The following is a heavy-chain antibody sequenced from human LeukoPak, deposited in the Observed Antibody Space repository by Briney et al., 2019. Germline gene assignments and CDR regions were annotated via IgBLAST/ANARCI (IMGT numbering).Heavy chain of an antibody. V-gene: IGHV4-59*01. CDR1: GGSISSYY. J-gene: IGHJ4*02. CDR2: IYYSGST. D-gene: IGHD3-22*01. Sequence: PSETLSLTCTVSGGSISSYYWSWIRQPPGKGLEWIGYIYYSGSTNYNPSLKSRVTISVDTSKNQFSLKLSSVTAADTAVYYCARGPQYYDSSGYYFWGQGTLVTVSS. CDR3: ARGPQYYDSSGYYF.